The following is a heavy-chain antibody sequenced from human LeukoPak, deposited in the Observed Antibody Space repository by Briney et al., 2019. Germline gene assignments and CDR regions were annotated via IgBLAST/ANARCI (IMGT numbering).Heavy chain of an antibody. CDR1: GGSLTHYY. D-gene: IGHD4-23*01. J-gene: IGHJ4*02. CDR3: ARGAFYDGNNFDY. Sequence: SETLSLTCTVSGGSLTHYYWEWIRQPAGKGLEWIGRIFPSGYTNYNPSLQSRVTMSVDSPKNLFTLKLSSVTAADTAVYYCARGAFYDGNNFDYWGQGTLVAVSS. V-gene: IGHV4-4*07. CDR2: IFPSGYT.